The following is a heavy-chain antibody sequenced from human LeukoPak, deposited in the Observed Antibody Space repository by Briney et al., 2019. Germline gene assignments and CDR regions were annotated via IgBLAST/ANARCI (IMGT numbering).Heavy chain of an antibody. CDR1: GGSFLDYY. J-gene: IGHJ4*02. CDR3: ARTVGTAMVFVC. V-gene: IGHV4-34*01. Sequence: PSETLSLTCAVYGGSFLDYYLSWIRQPPGKGLEWIGEINHSGSTNYNPSLKSRVTISVDTSKNQFSLKLSSVTAADTAVYYCARTVGTAMVFVCLVQGTLVAVSS. CDR2: INHSGST. D-gene: IGHD5-18*01.